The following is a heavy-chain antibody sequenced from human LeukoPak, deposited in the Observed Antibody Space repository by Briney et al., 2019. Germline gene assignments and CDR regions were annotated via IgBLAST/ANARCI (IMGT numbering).Heavy chain of an antibody. CDR3: ARGTYYYGSGSSNWFDP. V-gene: IGHV1-69*05. CDR2: IIPIFGTA. Sequence: SVKVSCKASGGTFSSYAISWVRQAPGQGLEWMGGIIPIFGTANYAQKFQGRVTITTDESTSTAYMELSSLRSEDTAVYYCARGTYYYGSGSSNWFDPWGQGTLVTVSS. D-gene: IGHD3-10*01. J-gene: IGHJ5*02. CDR1: GGTFSSYA.